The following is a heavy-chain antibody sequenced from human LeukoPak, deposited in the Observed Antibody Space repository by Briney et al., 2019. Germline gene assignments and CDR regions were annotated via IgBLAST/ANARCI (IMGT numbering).Heavy chain of an antibody. Sequence: GGSLRLSCAASGFTFNSYVINWVRQAPGKGLEWVANIKQDGSEKYYVDSVKGRFTISRDNAKNSLYLQMNSLRAEDTAVYYCARDFGGAVAGPRFDCWGQGTLVTVSS. CDR3: ARDFGGAVAGPRFDC. V-gene: IGHV3-7*01. CDR2: IKQDGSEK. CDR1: GFTFNSYV. J-gene: IGHJ4*02. D-gene: IGHD6-19*01.